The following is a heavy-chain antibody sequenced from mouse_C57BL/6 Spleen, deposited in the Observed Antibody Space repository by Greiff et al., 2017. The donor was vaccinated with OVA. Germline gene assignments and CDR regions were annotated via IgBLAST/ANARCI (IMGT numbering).Heavy chain of an antibody. D-gene: IGHD2-4*01. V-gene: IGHV1-52*01. CDR3: ARGGDYDLYAMDY. J-gene: IGHJ4*01. CDR1: GYTFTSYW. Sequence: QVQLKQPGAELVRPGSSVKLSCKASGYTFTSYWMHWVKQRPIQGLEWIGNIDPSDSETHYNQKFKDKATLTVDKSSSTAYMQLSSLTSEDSAVYYCARGGDYDLYAMDYWGQGTSVTVSS. CDR2: IDPSDSET.